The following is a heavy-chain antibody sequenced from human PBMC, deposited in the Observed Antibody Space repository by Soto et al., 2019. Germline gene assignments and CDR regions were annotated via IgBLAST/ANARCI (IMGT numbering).Heavy chain of an antibody. CDR1: GYTFTSYG. CDR3: ARGLTSQGASDAFDI. D-gene: IGHD4-4*01. J-gene: IGHJ3*02. CDR2: ISAYNGNT. Sequence: ASVKVSCKASGYTFTSYGISWVRQAPGQGLEWMGWISAYNGNTNYAQKLQGRVTMTTDTSTSTAYIELRSLRSDDTAVYYCARGLTSQGASDAFDIWGQGTMVTVSS. V-gene: IGHV1-18*01.